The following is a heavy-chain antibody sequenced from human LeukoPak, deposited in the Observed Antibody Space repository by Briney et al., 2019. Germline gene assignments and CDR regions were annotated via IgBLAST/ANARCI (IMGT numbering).Heavy chain of an antibody. D-gene: IGHD3-3*01. CDR2: IYYSRST. J-gene: IGHJ4*02. V-gene: IGHV4-59*01. CDR3: ARGYYGAFDRHFDS. CDR1: GASISTYY. Sequence: SETLSLTCTVSGASISTYYWSWIRQPPGKGLEWIGYIYYSRSTNYNPSLKSRVTISVDTSKNQFSLKLNSMTAADTAVYYCARGYYGAFDRHFDSWGQGALVTVSS.